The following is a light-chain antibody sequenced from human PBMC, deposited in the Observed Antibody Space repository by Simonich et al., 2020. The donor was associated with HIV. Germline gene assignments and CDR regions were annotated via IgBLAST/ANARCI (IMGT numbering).Light chain of an antibody. Sequence: DIVMTQSPDSLAVSLGERATINSKSSRSVLSSSNNKNYLAWYQQKPGQPPKLFIYWASTRESGVPDRFSGSGSGTEFTLTISSLQAEDVALYYCQQFYSAPLTFGGGTKVEIK. V-gene: IGKV4-1*01. CDR3: QQFYSAPLT. CDR2: WAS. CDR1: RSVLSSSNNKNY. J-gene: IGKJ4*01.